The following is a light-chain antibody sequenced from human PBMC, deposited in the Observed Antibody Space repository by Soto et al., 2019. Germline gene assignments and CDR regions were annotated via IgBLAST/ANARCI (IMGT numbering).Light chain of an antibody. V-gene: IGKV3-15*01. J-gene: IGKJ4*01. CDR2: GMS. Sequence: EIVMTQSPATLSVSPGERATLSCRASQSVSSSLAWYQQKPGQAPRLLIYGMSTRATGVPARFSGSGSGTEFTLTISSLQSEDFAVYYCQQYNSWPPLTCGGGTKVEIK. CDR3: QQYNSWPPLT. CDR1: QSVSSS.